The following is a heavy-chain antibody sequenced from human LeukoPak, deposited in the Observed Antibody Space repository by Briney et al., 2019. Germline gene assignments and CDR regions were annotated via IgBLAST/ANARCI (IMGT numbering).Heavy chain of an antibody. J-gene: IGHJ4*02. V-gene: IGHV5-51*01. Sequence: GESLKISRKGSGYSFTSYWIGWVRQMPGKGLEWMGIIYPGDSDTRYSPSFQGQVTISADKSISTAYLQWSSLKASDTAMYYCARQRNIAVAGTGLDFDYWGQGTLVTVSS. CDR1: GYSFTSYW. D-gene: IGHD6-19*01. CDR3: ARQRNIAVAGTGLDFDY. CDR2: IYPGDSDT.